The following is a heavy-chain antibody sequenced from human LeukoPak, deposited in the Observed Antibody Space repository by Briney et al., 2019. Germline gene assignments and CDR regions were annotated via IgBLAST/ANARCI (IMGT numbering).Heavy chain of an antibody. CDR1: GGSISSSSYY. V-gene: IGHV4-39*07. CDR2: IYYSGST. CDR3: AREGNFVLRFLEWLLPAFDI. Sequence: PSETLSLTCTVSGGSISSSSYYWGWIRQPPGKGLEWIGSIYYSGSTYYNPSLKSRVTISVDTSKNQFSLKLSSVTAADTAVYYCAREGNFVLRFLEWLLPAFDIWGQGTMVTVSS. D-gene: IGHD3-3*01. J-gene: IGHJ3*02.